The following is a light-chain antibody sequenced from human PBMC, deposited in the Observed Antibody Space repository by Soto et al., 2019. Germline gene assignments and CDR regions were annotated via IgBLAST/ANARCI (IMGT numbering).Light chain of an antibody. J-gene: IGLJ3*02. Sequence: SYELTQPPSVSVAPGKTARITCGGNNIGSKSVHWYQQKPGQAPVLVIYYDSDRPSGIPERFSGSNSGNTATLNISRVEAGDEADYYCQVWDSSSDHPCSVFGGGTKLTVL. CDR3: QVWDSSSDHPCSV. CDR1: NIGSKS. V-gene: IGLV3-21*04. CDR2: YDS.